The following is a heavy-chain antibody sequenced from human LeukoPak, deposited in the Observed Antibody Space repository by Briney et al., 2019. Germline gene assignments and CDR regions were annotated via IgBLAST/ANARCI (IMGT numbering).Heavy chain of an antibody. D-gene: IGHD3-22*01. Sequence: KTSETLSLTCAVYGGSFSGYYWSWIRQPPGKGLEWIGEINHSGSTNYNPSLKSRVTISVDTSKNQFSLKLSSVTAADTAVYYCARSGSVVVITYFDYWGQGTLVTVSS. CDR2: INHSGST. CDR3: ARSGSVVVITYFDY. V-gene: IGHV4-34*01. CDR1: GGSFSGYY. J-gene: IGHJ4*02.